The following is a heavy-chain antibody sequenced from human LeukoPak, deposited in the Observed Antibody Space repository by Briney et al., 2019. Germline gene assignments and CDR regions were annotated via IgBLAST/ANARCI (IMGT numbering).Heavy chain of an antibody. CDR3: AREPRYCSSTSCYKWDY. Sequence: ASVKVSCKASGYTFTSYYMHWVRQAPGQGLEWMGIINPSGGSTSYAQKFQGRVTMTRDMSTSTVYMELSSLRSEDTAVYYCAREPRYCSSTSCYKWDYWGQGTLVTVSS. CDR2: INPSGGST. J-gene: IGHJ4*02. CDR1: GYTFTSYY. D-gene: IGHD2-2*02. V-gene: IGHV1-46*01.